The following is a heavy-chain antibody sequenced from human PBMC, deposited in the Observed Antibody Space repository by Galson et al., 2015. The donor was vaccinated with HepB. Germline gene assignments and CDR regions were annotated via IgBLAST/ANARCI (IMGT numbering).Heavy chain of an antibody. D-gene: IGHD1-26*01. J-gene: IGHJ4*02. Sequence: SLRLSCAASGFPFRNYSMNWVRQPPGEGLEWVASINPSSHYIFYADSVEGRFTISRDNAKNSLHLQVNSLRGDDTAVYYCARGETVGPTTGFDYWGQGTLVTVSS. CDR1: GFPFRNYS. V-gene: IGHV3-21*01. CDR2: INPSSHYI. CDR3: ARGETVGPTTGFDY.